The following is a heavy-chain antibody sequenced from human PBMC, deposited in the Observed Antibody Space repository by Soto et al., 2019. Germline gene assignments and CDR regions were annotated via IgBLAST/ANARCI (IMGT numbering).Heavy chain of an antibody. CDR2: IDDRGTT. CDR1: GGSISSDDYY. Sequence: ASETLSLTCTVSGGSISSDDYYWSWIRQPPGKGLEWIGYIDDRGTTYYNPSLKSRVTISVDTSKNQFSLKLSSVTAADTAVYYCARAEDSYDTESVLVFFDFWDQGTLVTVSS. V-gene: IGHV4-30-4*01. J-gene: IGHJ4*02. CDR3: ARAEDSYDTESVLVFFDF. D-gene: IGHD5-18*01.